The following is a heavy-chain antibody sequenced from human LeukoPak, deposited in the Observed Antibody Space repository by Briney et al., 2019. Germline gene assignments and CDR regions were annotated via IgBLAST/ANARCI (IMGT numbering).Heavy chain of an antibody. Sequence: ASVKVSCKASGYTFTGYYMHWVRQAPGQGLEWMGRINPNSGGTIYAQKFQGRVTMTEDTSTDTAYMELSSLRSEDTAVYYCATAPFVSPDRIVGAPRPYYYYGMDVWGQGTTVTVSS. V-gene: IGHV1-2*06. D-gene: IGHD1-26*01. CDR3: ATAPFVSPDRIVGAPRPYYYYGMDV. CDR1: GYTFTGYY. J-gene: IGHJ6*02. CDR2: INPNSGGT.